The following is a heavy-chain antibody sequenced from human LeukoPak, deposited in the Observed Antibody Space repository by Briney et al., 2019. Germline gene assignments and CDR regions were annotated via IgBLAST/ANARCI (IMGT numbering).Heavy chain of an antibody. Sequence: GGSLRLSCAASGFTVNSNYLSWVRQAPGKGLEWVSIIFNDGRTYYADSVKGRFTISRDNSKNTLYLQMSSLRAEDTAVYYCARSLGDVWGQGTMVTVSS. CDR3: ARSLGDV. J-gene: IGHJ6*02. V-gene: IGHV3-66*01. CDR2: IFNDGRT. CDR1: GFTVNSNY.